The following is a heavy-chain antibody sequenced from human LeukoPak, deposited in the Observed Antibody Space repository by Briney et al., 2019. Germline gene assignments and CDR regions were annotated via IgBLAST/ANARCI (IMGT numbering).Heavy chain of an antibody. CDR3: ARGPPGYRVGDY. J-gene: IGHJ4*02. CDR2: INTDGTTI. D-gene: IGHD2-2*03. Sequence: GGSLRLSCATSGFTFNNYWVHWVRQAPGKGLAWVSDINTDGTTIHYADSVRGRFTISRDNAKSTVFLQMNSLRVEDTAFYYCARGPPGYRVGDYWGPGTLVTVSS. CDR1: GFTFNNYW. V-gene: IGHV3-74*01.